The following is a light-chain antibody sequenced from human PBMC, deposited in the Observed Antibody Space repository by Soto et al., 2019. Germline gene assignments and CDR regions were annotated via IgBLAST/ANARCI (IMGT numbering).Light chain of an antibody. J-gene: IGKJ1*01. Sequence: EIVMTQSPATLSVSPGERATLSCRASESVSDKLACYQQKPGQAPRLLIYGASARAAGIPDRFSGSWSGTDFALTISRLEPEDFAVYYCQQCNSWPQWTFGPGTKVDIK. CDR1: ESVSDK. CDR2: GAS. CDR3: QQCNSWPQWT. V-gene: IGKV3D-15*01.